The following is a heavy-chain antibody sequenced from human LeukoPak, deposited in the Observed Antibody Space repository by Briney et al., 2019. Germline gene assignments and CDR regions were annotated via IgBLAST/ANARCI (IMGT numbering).Heavy chain of an antibody. Sequence: GGSLRLSCAASGFTFSSSWMTWVRQAPGKGLEYVANIKEDGTEKYYVDSVKGRFTISRDNAKISLYLQMSSLRADDTAVYYCARDSGFHTFDSWGQGTLVTVSS. D-gene: IGHD5-12*01. V-gene: IGHV3-7*05. CDR1: GFTFSSSW. CDR3: ARDSGFHTFDS. J-gene: IGHJ4*02. CDR2: IKEDGTEK.